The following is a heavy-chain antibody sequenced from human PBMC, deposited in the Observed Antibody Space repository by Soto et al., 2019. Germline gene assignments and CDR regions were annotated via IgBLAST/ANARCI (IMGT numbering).Heavy chain of an antibody. CDR3: ARHLDGLQDGSSGPYPRPW. D-gene: IGHD3-22*01. J-gene: IGHJ1*01. Sequence: TLSLTCTVSGGSISSDDYYWSWIRQAPGRGLEWIGYIHSSGSIYYNPSLNSRATMSIDTARNQFSLKVSSVTVADTAVDYFARHLDGLQDGSSGPYPRPWWGNGTLVNGS. CDR1: GGSISSDDYY. CDR2: IHSSGSI. V-gene: IGHV4-30-4*01.